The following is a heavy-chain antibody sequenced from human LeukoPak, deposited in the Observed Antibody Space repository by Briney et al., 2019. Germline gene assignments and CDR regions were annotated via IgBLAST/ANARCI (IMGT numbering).Heavy chain of an antibody. D-gene: IGHD3-22*01. Sequence: SETLSLTCAVYGGSFSGYYWSWVRQPPGKGLEWIGEINHSGSTNYNPSLKSRGTISVDTSKNQFSLKLSSVTAADTAVYYCARAHSSGYYYWGQGTLVTVSS. CDR3: ARAHSSGYYY. J-gene: IGHJ4*02. CDR2: INHSGST. CDR1: GGSFSGYY. V-gene: IGHV4-34*01.